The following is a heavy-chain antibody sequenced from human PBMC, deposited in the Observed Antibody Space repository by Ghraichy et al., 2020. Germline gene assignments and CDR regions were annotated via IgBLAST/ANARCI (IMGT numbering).Heavy chain of an antibody. V-gene: IGHV4-34*01. CDR3: ARDPFFTGNVCLTSFFDH. CDR1: GGHFSGHY. J-gene: IGHJ4*02. D-gene: IGHD2-8*01. Sequence: SETLSLTCAVSGGHFSGHYWNWIRQSPEKGLECIGEINSRGFTQSNPSFRSRATISVDSSKNQFSLTLRSVTAADTGVYFCARDPFFTGNVCLTSFFDHWGQRTVVTVSS. CDR2: INSRGFT.